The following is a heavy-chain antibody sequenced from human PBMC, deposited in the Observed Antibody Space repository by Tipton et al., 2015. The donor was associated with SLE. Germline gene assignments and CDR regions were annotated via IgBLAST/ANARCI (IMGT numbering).Heavy chain of an antibody. CDR2: IYYTGST. Sequence: TLSLTCTVSGVSISSYYWNWIRQPPGKGLEWIGYIYYTGSTSYNPSLKSRVTISVDTSKNQFSLNLSSVTAADTAVYYCARGRRMDDSGDFGPWGQGTLVTVSS. CDR3: ARGRRMDDSGDFGP. V-gene: IGHV4-59*01. CDR1: GVSISSYY. D-gene: IGHD4-17*01. J-gene: IGHJ5*02.